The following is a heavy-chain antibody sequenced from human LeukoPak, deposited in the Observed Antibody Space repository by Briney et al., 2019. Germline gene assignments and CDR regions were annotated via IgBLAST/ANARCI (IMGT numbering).Heavy chain of an antibody. CDR3: ARGALYYDFWSGYRAGPYYYMDV. D-gene: IGHD3-3*01. J-gene: IGHJ6*03. CDR1: GGSFSGYY. V-gene: IGHV4-34*01. Sequence: PSETLSLTCAVYGGSFSGYYWSWIRQPPGKGLEWIEEINHSGSTNYNPSLKSRVTISVDTSKNQFSLKLSSVTAADTAVYYCARGALYYDFWSGYRAGPYYYMDVWGKGTTVTVSS. CDR2: INHSGST.